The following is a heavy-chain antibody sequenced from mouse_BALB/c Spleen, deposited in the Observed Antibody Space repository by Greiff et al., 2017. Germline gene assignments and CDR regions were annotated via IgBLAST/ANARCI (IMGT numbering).Heavy chain of an antibody. CDR2: IYPGDGDT. CDR3: AREGHIPALDY. J-gene: IGHJ4*01. CDR1: GYTFTSYW. V-gene: IGHV1-87*01. Sequence: QVHVKQSGAELARPGASVKLSCKASGYTFTSYWMQWVKQRPGQGLEWIGAIYPGDGDTRYTQKFKGKATLTADKSSSTAYMQLSSLASEDSAVYYCAREGHIPALDYWGQGTSVTVSS.